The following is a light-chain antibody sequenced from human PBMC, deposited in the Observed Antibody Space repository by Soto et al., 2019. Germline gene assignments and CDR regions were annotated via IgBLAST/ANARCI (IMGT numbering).Light chain of an antibody. V-gene: IGLV1-40*01. CDR2: GNS. CDR3: QSYDCSRSCLYV. J-gene: IGLJ1*01. CDR1: SSNIGAGYD. Sequence: QSVLTQPPSVSGAPGQRVTISCTGSSSNIGAGYDVHWYQQLPGTAPKLLIYGNSNRPSGVPDRFSGSKSGTSASLAITGLQAEDEADYYCQSYDCSRSCLYVFGTGTKLTVL.